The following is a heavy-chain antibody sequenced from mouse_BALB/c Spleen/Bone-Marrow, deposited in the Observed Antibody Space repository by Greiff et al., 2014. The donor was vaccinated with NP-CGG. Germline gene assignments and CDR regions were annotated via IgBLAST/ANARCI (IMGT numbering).Heavy chain of an antibody. V-gene: IGHV3-1*02. D-gene: IGHD4-1*01. CDR3: ARFAGTPYTMDY. CDR2: IHYSGIT. Sequence: VQLQQSGPDLVKPSQSLSLTCTVTGYSITSYYSWHWIRQFPGNKLEWMGYIHYSGITVYNPSLKSRISITRDTSNNQFFLQLNSVXXEDTATYYCARFAGTPYTMDYWGQGTSVTVSS. J-gene: IGHJ4*01. CDR1: GYSITSYYS.